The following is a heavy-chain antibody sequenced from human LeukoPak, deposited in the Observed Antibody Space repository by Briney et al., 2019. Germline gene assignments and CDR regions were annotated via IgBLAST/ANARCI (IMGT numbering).Heavy chain of an antibody. J-gene: IGHJ6*02. D-gene: IGHD1-1*01. CDR1: GYTFTSYG. V-gene: IGHV1-18*01. CDR2: ISAYNGNT. CDR3: ARNQLDTSYYYYGMDV. Sequence: ASVKVSCKASGYTFTSYGISWVRQAPGQGLEWMGWISAYNGNTNYAQKLQGRVTMTTDTSTSTAYMELRSLRSDDTAVYYCARNQLDTSYYYYGMDVWGQGTTVTVSS.